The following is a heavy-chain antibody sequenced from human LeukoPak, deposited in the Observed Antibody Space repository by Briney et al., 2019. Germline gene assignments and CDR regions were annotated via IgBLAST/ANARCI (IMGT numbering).Heavy chain of an antibody. V-gene: IGHV4-59*08. CDR2: IYYSGST. CDR3: ARVVVVAATLWWFDP. Sequence: SETLSLTCTVSGGSISCYYWSWIRQPPGKGLEWIGYIYYSGSTNYNPSLKSRVTISVDTSKNQFSLKLSSVTAADTAVYYCARVVVVAATLWWFDPWGQGTLVTVSS. J-gene: IGHJ5*02. CDR1: GGSISCYY. D-gene: IGHD2-15*01.